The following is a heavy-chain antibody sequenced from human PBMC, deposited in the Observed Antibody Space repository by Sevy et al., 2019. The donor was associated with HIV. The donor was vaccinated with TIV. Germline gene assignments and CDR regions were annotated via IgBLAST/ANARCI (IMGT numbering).Heavy chain of an antibody. Sequence: GGSLRLSCAASGFTFSSYAMHWVRQAPGKGLEWVAVISYDGSNKYYADSVKGRFTISRDNSKNTLYLQMNSLRAEDTAVYYCARGRGTYYDYVQGYWGQGTLVTVSS. J-gene: IGHJ4*02. CDR3: ARGRGTYYDYVQGY. V-gene: IGHV3-30*04. D-gene: IGHD3-16*01. CDR2: ISYDGSNK. CDR1: GFTFSSYA.